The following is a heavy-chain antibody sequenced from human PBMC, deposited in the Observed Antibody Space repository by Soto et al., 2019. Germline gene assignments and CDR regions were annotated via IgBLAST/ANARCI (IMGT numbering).Heavy chain of an antibody. Sequence: SETLSLTCTVSGGSISSYYWSWIRQPPGKGLEWIGYIYYSGSTNYNPSLKSRVTISVDTSKNQFSLKLSSVTAADTAVYYCARLIAAAGPGNYFDYWGQGTLVTVSS. CDR1: GGSISSYY. V-gene: IGHV4-59*01. J-gene: IGHJ4*02. CDR3: ARLIAAAGPGNYFDY. CDR2: IYYSGST. D-gene: IGHD6-13*01.